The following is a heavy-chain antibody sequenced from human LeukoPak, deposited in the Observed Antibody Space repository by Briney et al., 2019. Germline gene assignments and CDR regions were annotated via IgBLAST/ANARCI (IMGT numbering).Heavy chain of an antibody. D-gene: IGHD2-2*02. CDR3: ATGQPLLYPYYMDV. CDR2: IWYDGSNK. J-gene: IGHJ6*03. Sequence: PGGSLRLSCAASGFTFSSYGMHWVRQAPGKGLEWVAVIWYDGSNKYYADSVKGRFTISRDNSKNTLYLQMNSLRAEDTAVYYCATGQPLLYPYYMDVWGKGTTVTVFS. CDR1: GFTFSSYG. V-gene: IGHV3-33*01.